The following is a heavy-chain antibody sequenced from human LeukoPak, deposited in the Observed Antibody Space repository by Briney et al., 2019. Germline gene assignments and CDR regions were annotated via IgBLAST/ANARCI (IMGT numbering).Heavy chain of an antibody. D-gene: IGHD6-19*01. Sequence: GGSLRLSCAASGFTFSSYAMSWVRQAPGKGLEWVSAISGSGGSTYYTDSVKGRFTISRDNSKNTLYLQMNSLRAEDTAVYYCARGTPSSSGWLYYGMDVWGQGTTVTVSS. CDR2: ISGSGGST. CDR1: GFTFSSYA. CDR3: ARGTPSSSGWLYYGMDV. V-gene: IGHV3-23*01. J-gene: IGHJ6*02.